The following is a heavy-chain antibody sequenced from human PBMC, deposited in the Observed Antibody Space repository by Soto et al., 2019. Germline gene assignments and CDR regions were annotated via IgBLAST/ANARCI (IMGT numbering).Heavy chain of an antibody. V-gene: IGHV1-18*01. CDR3: ARESSSSSRFDP. CDR1: GYTFFTYG. D-gene: IGHD6-6*01. J-gene: IGHJ5*02. Sequence: ASVKVSCKASGYTFFTYGITWVRQAPGQGLEWMGWISTYDGNTDYAQKLQGRVTMTTDTSTRTAYMELRSLRSDDTAVYYCARESSSSSRFDPWGQGTLVTVSS. CDR2: ISTYDGNT.